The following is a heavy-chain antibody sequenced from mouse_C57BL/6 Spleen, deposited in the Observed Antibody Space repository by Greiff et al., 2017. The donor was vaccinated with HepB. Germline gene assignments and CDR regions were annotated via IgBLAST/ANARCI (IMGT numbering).Heavy chain of an antibody. V-gene: IGHV1-67*01. CDR3: AREGDITKVAPAY. CDR2: ISTYYGDA. J-gene: IGHJ3*01. CDR1: GYTFTDYA. D-gene: IGHD1-1*01. Sequence: QVQLQQSGPELVRPGVSVKISCKGSGYTFTDYAMHWVKQSHAKSLEWIGVISTYYGDASYNQKLKDKATLTVDKSSSTAYMELASLTSEDSAVYYCAREGDITKVAPAYWGQGTLVTVSA.